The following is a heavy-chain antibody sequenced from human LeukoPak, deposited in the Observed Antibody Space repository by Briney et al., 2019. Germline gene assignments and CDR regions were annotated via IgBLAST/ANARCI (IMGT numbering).Heavy chain of an antibody. CDR1: GGSISSSSYY. CDR3: ARHFCSSTSCSN. V-gene: IGHV4-39*01. D-gene: IGHD2-2*01. Sequence: PSETLSLTCTVSGGSISSSSYYWGWVRQPPGKGLEWIGSIYYSGSTYYNPSLKSRVTISVDTSKNQFSLKLSSVTAADTAVYYCARHFCSSTSCSNWGQGTLVTVSS. CDR2: IYYSGST. J-gene: IGHJ4*02.